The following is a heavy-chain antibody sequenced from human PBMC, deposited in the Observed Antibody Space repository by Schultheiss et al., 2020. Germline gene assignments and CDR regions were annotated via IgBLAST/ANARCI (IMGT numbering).Heavy chain of an antibody. CDR2: IYSGGST. D-gene: IGHD1-26*01. J-gene: IGHJ4*02. CDR3: TTDLWIVGATLVFDY. V-gene: IGHV3-23*03. CDR1: GFTFSSYA. Sequence: GGSLRLSCAASGFTFSSYAMSWVRQAPGKGLEWVSVIYSGGSTYYADSVKGRFTISRDNSKNTLYLQMNSLRAEDTAVYYCTTDLWIVGATLVFDYWGQGTLVTVSS.